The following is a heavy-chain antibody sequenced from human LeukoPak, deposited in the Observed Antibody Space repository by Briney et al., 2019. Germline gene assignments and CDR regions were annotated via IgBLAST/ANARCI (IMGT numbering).Heavy chain of an antibody. J-gene: IGHJ5*01. CDR1: GFPFRSYT. Sequence: GSLRLSCAASGFPFRSYTMSWVRPAPGKGLEWVSTNSSSVVYTYYADSVKGRFTISRDNADNLLYLQMNSLRAEDTAVYYCARVVYGSSWYDSWGQGTPVTVSS. V-gene: IGHV3-21*01. CDR3: ARVVYGSSWYDS. D-gene: IGHD6-13*01. CDR2: NSSSVVYT.